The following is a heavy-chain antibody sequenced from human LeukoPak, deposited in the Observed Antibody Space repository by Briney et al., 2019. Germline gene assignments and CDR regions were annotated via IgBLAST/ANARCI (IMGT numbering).Heavy chain of an antibody. D-gene: IGHD1-26*01. J-gene: IGHJ4*02. CDR2: MTTSGNTI. CDR1: GITFSGYS. Sequence: GGSLRLSCVVAGITFSGYSMIWVRQAPGKGREWLSFMTTSGNTIFYAESVKARFTISRDNAKKSLYLQMNSLRDEDTAVYYCARVGGATAVTMYFEYWGQGTLVTVTS. V-gene: IGHV3-48*02. CDR3: ARVGGATAVTMYFEY.